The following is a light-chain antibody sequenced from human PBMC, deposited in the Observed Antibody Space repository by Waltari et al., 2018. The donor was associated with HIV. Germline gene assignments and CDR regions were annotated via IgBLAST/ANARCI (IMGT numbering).Light chain of an antibody. CDR2: GQN. Sequence: ELTQDPAVSVALGQTVRISCQGDSLRSYYASWYQQRPGQAPVLVIYGQNNRPSGIPDRFSGSTSGNTGSLTITGAQAEDEADYYCSSRDSSGNHYVFGSGTKVSVL. CDR1: SLRSYY. CDR3: SSRDSSGNHYV. V-gene: IGLV3-19*01. J-gene: IGLJ1*01.